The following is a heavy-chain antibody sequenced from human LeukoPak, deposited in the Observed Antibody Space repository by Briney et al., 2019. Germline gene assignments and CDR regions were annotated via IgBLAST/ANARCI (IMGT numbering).Heavy chain of an antibody. CDR1: GFTFGDYA. Sequence: GRSLRLSCTASGFTFGDYAMSWVRQAPGKGLEWVGFIRRKAYGGTTEYAASVKGRFAISRDDSKSIAYLQMNSLKTEDTAVYYCTRAKGGYSSGWYWFDPWGQGTLVTVSS. CDR2: IRRKAYGGTT. V-gene: IGHV3-49*04. J-gene: IGHJ5*02. D-gene: IGHD6-19*01. CDR3: TRAKGGYSSGWYWFDP.